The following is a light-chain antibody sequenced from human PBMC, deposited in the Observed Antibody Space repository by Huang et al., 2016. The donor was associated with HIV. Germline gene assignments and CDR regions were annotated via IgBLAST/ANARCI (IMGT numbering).Light chain of an antibody. Sequence: DIVMIQSPLSLSVTPGEAASISCRSSQSLLHGNGYNYLEWYLQKPGQFPQLLIYSGADRAPGVPARFSASGSGTDFSLTISSVEAEDIGIYYCMQSLQTPGTFGQGTRLDMK. CDR2: SGA. CDR3: MQSLQTPGT. V-gene: IGKV2-28*01. CDR1: QSLLHGNGYNY. J-gene: IGKJ5*01.